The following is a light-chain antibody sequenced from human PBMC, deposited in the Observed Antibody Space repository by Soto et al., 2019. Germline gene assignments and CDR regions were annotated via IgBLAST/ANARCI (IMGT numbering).Light chain of an antibody. J-gene: IGLJ1*01. Sequence: SYELTQPPSVSVSPGQTASITCSGDKLGDKYACWYQQKPGQAPVLVVYDDSDRPSGIPERFSGSNSGNTATLTISRVEAGDEADYYCQIWDNRSDLHVFGTGTKLTVL. CDR1: KLGDKY. CDR2: DDS. V-gene: IGLV3-1*01. CDR3: QIWDNRSDLHV.